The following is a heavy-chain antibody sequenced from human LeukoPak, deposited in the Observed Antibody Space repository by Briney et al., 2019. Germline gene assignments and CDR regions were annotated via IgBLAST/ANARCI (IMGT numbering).Heavy chain of an antibody. CDR2: SDPEVGET. J-gene: IGHJ5*02. V-gene: IGHV1-24*01. Sequence: ASVKVSCKVTGNTLSEFSMHWVRQSPGKGLEWMGGSDPEVGETVYAQKFQGRVTMTEDTSTETAYMELSSLRSEDTAVYYCATDLLAGGLKTFDPWGQGTLVTVSS. CDR3: ATDLLAGGLKTFDP. CDR1: GNTLSEFS.